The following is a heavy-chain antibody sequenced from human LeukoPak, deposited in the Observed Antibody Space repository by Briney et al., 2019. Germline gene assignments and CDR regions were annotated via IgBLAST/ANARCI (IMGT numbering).Heavy chain of an antibody. V-gene: IGHV3-48*01. CDR2: ISSTSSTI. CDR1: GFTFSIYS. Sequence: GGSLRLSCAASGFTFSIYSMNWVRQAPGKGLEGVSYISSTSSTIYYADSVKGRFTISRDNAKNSLYLQMNSLRAEDTAVYYCAKDRYDFWSGIFDYWGQGTLVTVSS. CDR3: AKDRYDFWSGIFDY. D-gene: IGHD3-3*01. J-gene: IGHJ4*02.